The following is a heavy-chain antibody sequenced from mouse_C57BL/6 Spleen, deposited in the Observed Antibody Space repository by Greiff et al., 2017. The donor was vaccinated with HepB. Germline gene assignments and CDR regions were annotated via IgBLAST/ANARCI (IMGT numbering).Heavy chain of an antibody. CDR3: ARDGYYPLDY. CDR1: GYSFTSYY. D-gene: IGHD2-3*01. CDR2: IYPGSGNT. J-gene: IGHJ2*01. Sequence: VQLQQSGPELVKPGASVKISCKASGYSFTSYYIHWVKQRPGQGLEWIGWIYPGSGNTKYNEKFKGKATLTADTSSSTAYMQLSSLTSEDSAVYYCARDGYYPLDYWGQGTTLTVSS. V-gene: IGHV1-66*01.